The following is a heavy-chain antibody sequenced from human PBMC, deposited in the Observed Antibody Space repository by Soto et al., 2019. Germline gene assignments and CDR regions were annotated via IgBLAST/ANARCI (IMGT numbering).Heavy chain of an antibody. V-gene: IGHV3-23*01. CDR1: GFTFSSYA. CDR3: AKDQAMVQLVSWFDP. D-gene: IGHD3-10*01. Sequence: GGSLRLSCAASGFTFSSYAMSWVRQAPGKGLEWVSAISGSGGSTYYADSVKGRFTISRDNSKNTLYLQMNSLRAEDTAVYYCAKDQAMVQLVSWFDPWGQGTLVTVSS. J-gene: IGHJ5*02. CDR2: ISGSGGST.